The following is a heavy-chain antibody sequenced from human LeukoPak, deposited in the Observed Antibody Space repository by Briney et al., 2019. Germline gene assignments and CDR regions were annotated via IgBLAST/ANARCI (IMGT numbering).Heavy chain of an antibody. D-gene: IGHD2-2*01. V-gene: IGHV3-48*01. CDR2: ISSSSSTI. CDR3: AKGGALVPAASLDY. CDR1: GFTFSSYS. Sequence: GSLRLSCAASGFTFSSYSMNWVRQAPGKGLEWVSYISSSSSTIYYADSVKGRFTISRDNAKNTLYLQMNSLRPEDTAVYYCAKGGALVPAASLDYWGQGTLVTVSS. J-gene: IGHJ4*02.